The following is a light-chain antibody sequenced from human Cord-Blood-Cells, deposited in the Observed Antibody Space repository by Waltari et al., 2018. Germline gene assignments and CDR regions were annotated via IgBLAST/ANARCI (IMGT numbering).Light chain of an antibody. CDR3: QSADGSYNPV. CDR1: SGSPDSKY. J-gene: IGLJ6*01. Sequence: VFTQPHSASGSPGQTVPISCTRSSGSPDSKYVRRYQQRPGSAPTTVIYKDNLRPSGVPDRFSGSIDTSSNSASLTISGLKSEDEADYYCQSADGSYNPVFGSGTKLTVL. V-gene: IGLV6-57*03. CDR2: KDN.